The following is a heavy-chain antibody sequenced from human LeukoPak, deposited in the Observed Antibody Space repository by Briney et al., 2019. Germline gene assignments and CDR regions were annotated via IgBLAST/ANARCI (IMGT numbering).Heavy chain of an antibody. CDR3: ARSGGANYYYYMDV. D-gene: IGHD1-26*01. CDR1: GFTFSSYA. J-gene: IGHJ6*03. CDR2: ISYDGSNK. Sequence: PGRSLRLSCAASGFTFSSYAMHWVRQAPGKGLEWVAVISYDGSNKYYADSVKGRFTISRDNSKNTLYLQMNSLRAEDTAVYYCARSGGANYYYYMDVWGKGTTVTVSS. V-gene: IGHV3-30*04.